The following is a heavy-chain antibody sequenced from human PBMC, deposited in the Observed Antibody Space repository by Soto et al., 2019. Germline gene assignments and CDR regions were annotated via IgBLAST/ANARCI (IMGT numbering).Heavy chain of an antibody. Sequence: QVQLVESGGGVVQPGRSLRLSCAASGFTFSSYGMHWVRQAPGKGLEWVAVISYDGRNKYYADSVQGRFTISRANSKNALYLQMNSLSAEDTAVYYCAKGLTTVPRGAFDIWGRGTMVTVSS. CDR1: GFTFSSYG. D-gene: IGHD4-17*01. CDR3: AKGLTTVPRGAFDI. CDR2: ISYDGRNK. V-gene: IGHV3-30*18. J-gene: IGHJ3*02.